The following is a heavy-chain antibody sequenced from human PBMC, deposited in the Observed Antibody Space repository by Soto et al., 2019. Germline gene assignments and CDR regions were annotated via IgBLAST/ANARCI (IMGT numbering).Heavy chain of an antibody. V-gene: IGHV3-21*01. CDR3: ARGKRGLYCSGGSCYQPFDY. D-gene: IGHD2-15*01. Sequence: GGSLRLSCAASGITFRSYSMTWVQQAPGKGLEWVSSISSSSSYIYYADSVKGRFTISRDNAKNSLYLQMNSLRAEDTAVYYCARGKRGLYCSGGSCYQPFDYWGQGTLVTVSS. CDR1: GITFRSYS. CDR2: ISSSSSYI. J-gene: IGHJ4*02.